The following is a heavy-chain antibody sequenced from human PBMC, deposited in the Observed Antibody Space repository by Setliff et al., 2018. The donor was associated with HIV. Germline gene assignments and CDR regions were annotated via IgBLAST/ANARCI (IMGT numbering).Heavy chain of an antibody. CDR2: IYYSGST. J-gene: IGHJ6*03. CDR1: GGSISNYY. D-gene: IGHD3-22*01. V-gene: IGHV4-59*08. CDR3: ARQHYYDSSGRNLMDV. Sequence: SETLSLTCTVSGGSISNYYWSWIRQPPGKGLEWVGYIYYSGSTTYNPSLESRVTISIDTSKNQFSLKLSSVTAADTAVYYCARQHYYDSSGRNLMDVWGKGTTVTVSS.